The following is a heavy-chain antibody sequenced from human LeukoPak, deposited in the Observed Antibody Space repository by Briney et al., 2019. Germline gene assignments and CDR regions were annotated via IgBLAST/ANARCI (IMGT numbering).Heavy chain of an antibody. Sequence: GGSLRLSCAASGFTFSSYAMHWVRQAPGKGLEWVAVISYDGSNKYYADSVKGRFTISRDNSKNTLYLQMNSLRAEDTAVYYCARGEYYYGSGSYYDLDYWGQGTLVTVPS. CDR2: ISYDGSNK. CDR1: GFTFSSYA. V-gene: IGHV3-30-3*01. D-gene: IGHD3-10*01. CDR3: ARGEYYYGSGSYYDLDY. J-gene: IGHJ4*02.